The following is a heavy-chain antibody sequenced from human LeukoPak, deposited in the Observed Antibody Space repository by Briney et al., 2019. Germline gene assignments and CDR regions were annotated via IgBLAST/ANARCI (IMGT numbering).Heavy chain of an antibody. CDR1: GFTFSSYG. CDR3: AKTIRAFVICSSTSCYAYDY. D-gene: IGHD2-2*01. V-gene: IGHV3-30*18. CDR2: ISYDGSNK. Sequence: GRSLRLSCAASGFTFSSYGMHWVRQAPGKGLEWVAVISYDGSNKYYADSVKGRFTISRDNPKNTLYLQMNSLRAEDTAVYYCAKTIRAFVICSSTSCYAYDYWGQGTLVTVSS. J-gene: IGHJ4*02.